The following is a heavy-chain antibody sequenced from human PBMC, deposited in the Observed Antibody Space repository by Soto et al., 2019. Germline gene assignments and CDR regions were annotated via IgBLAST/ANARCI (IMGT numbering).Heavy chain of an antibody. Sequence: QVQLVESGGGVVQPGRSLRLSCAASGFMFSSYSMQWVRQAPGKGLEWVAVKTYDGSNKYYADSVKGRFTISRDNSKTTLDLQMNSLRAEDTAVYYCARSGRLLVDYWGQGTLVTVSS. V-gene: IGHV3-30-3*01. D-gene: IGHD6-25*01. CDR1: GFMFSSYS. CDR3: ARSGRLLVDY. CDR2: KTYDGSNK. J-gene: IGHJ4*02.